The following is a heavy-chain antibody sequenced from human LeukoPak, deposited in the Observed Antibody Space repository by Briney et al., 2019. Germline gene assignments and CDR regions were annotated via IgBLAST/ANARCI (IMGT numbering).Heavy chain of an antibody. CDR2: VYYTGCT. CDR3: ARGYCSGGSCFWFDF. Sequence: SETLSLTCTVSGGSISNYYWNWIRQTPGKGLEWIGYVYYTGCTNYNPSLKSRVTIPLDTSKNQFSLKLSSVTAADTAVYYCARGYCSGGSCFWFDFWGQGTLVTVSS. CDR1: GGSISNYY. V-gene: IGHV4-59*08. J-gene: IGHJ4*02. D-gene: IGHD2-15*01.